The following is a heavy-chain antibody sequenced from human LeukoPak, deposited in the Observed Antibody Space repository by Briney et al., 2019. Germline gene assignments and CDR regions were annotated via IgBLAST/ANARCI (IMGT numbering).Heavy chain of an antibody. J-gene: IGHJ4*02. V-gene: IGHV3-7*01. CDR2: INQDGSEK. Sequence: GRSLRLSCAASGFTFSAYAMHWVRQAPGKGLEWVANINQDGSEKYSVDSVKGRFTISRDNAKSSLYLQMNSLRADDTAVYYCARDRALYDSRRGYYYTEDDYWGQGTLVTVSS. CDR1: GFTFSAYA. CDR3: ARDRALYDSRRGYYYTEDDY. D-gene: IGHD3-22*01.